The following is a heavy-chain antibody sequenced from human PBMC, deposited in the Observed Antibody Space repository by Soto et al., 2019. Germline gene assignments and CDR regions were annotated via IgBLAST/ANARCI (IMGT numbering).Heavy chain of an antibody. J-gene: IGHJ5*02. Sequence: QVQLQESGPGLVRPSETLSLTCTVSGGSISRYFWSWIRQSPGKGLEWIGYIFYTGSTTYNPSLKSRVTITIATSKNQFSLKLSSLAAADTAVYYCAHFSDLEWFDPGGQGTLVTVSS. CDR2: IFYTGST. V-gene: IGHV4-59*01. D-gene: IGHD2-21*01. CDR1: GGSISRYF. CDR3: AHFSDLEWFDP.